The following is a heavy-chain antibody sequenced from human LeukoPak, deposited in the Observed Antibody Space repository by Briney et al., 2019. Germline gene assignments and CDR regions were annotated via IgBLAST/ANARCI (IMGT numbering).Heavy chain of an antibody. CDR2: ISSNGSTI. V-gene: IGHV3-11*01. Sequence: GGSLRLSCAASGFTFSDYYMSWIRQAPGKGLEWVSYISSNGSTIYYADSVKGRFTISRDNAKNLLYLQMNSLRAEDTAVYYCARDFSGPTYAFDIWGQGTMVTVSS. J-gene: IGHJ3*02. D-gene: IGHD2-15*01. CDR3: ARDFSGPTYAFDI. CDR1: GFTFSDYY.